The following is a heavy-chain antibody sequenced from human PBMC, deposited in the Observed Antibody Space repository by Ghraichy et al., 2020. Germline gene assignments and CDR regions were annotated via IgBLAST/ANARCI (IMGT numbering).Heavy chain of an antibody. CDR3: ARSVWCGGDCYSGFNWFDP. CDR2: IYHSGST. Sequence: SETLSLTCAVSGGSISSSNWWSWVRQPPGKGLEWIGEIYHSGSTNYNPSLKSRVTISVDKSKNQFSLKLSSVTAADTAVYYCARSVWCGGDCYSGFNWFDPWGQGTLVTVSS. V-gene: IGHV4-4*02. D-gene: IGHD2-21*01. CDR1: GGSISSSNW. J-gene: IGHJ5*02.